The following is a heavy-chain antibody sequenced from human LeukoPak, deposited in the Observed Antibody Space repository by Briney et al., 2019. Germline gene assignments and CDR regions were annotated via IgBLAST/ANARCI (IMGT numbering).Heavy chain of an antibody. J-gene: IGHJ4*02. CDR2: ISGSGGST. CDR1: GFTFSSYA. CDR3: AKDQLSEIFDY. V-gene: IGHV3-23*01. Sequence: GGSLRLSCAASGFTFSSYAMSWVRQAPGKGLEWVSAISGSGGSTYYADSVEGRFTISRDNSRNTLYLQMNSLRAEDTAVYYCAKDQLSEIFDYWGQGTLVTVSS. D-gene: IGHD5-24*01.